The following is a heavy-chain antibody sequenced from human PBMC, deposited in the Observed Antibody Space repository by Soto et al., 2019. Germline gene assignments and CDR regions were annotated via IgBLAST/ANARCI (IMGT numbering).Heavy chain of an antibody. V-gene: IGHV1-46*01. D-gene: IGHD3-3*01. CDR1: GYTFTSYY. J-gene: IGHJ6*02. CDR2: INPSGGST. CDR3: ARRGAYYDFWSGPPAHPFPEYYYYYYGTDV. Sequence: ASVKVSCKASGYTFTSYYMHWVRQAPGQGLEWMGIINPSGGSTSYAQKFQGRVTMTRDTSTSTVYMELSSLRSEDTAVYYCARRGAYYDFWSGPPAHPFPEYYYYYYGTDVWGQGTTVTVSS.